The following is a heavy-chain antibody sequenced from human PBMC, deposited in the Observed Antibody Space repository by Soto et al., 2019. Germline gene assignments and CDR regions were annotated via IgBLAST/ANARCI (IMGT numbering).Heavy chain of an antibody. J-gene: IGHJ6*02. Sequence: SETLSLTCNVSGGSISDFYWSWIRQSPGKRLEWIGYLYYTGSTNYNPALKSRVTISLDTSKNQFSLRVRSVTAADTAVYYCARGGGYDFRSSQAPPIDVWGQGTTVTVSS. CDR1: GGSISDFY. CDR3: ARGGGYDFRSSQAPPIDV. V-gene: IGHV4-59*01. CDR2: LYYTGST. D-gene: IGHD3-3*01.